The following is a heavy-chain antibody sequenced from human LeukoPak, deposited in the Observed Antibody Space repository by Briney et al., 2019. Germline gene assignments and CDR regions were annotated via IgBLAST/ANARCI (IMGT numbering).Heavy chain of an antibody. Sequence: PGGSLRLSCAASGFTFSSYEMNWVRQAPGKGLEWVSYISSSGSTIYYADSVKGRFTISRDNAKNSLYLQMNSLRAEDTAVYYCARGSLWFGELLGPYYYYYYMDVWGKGTTVTVSS. CDR2: ISSSGSTI. J-gene: IGHJ6*03. D-gene: IGHD3-10*01. CDR3: ARGSLWFGELLGPYYYYYYMDV. CDR1: GFTFSSYE. V-gene: IGHV3-48*03.